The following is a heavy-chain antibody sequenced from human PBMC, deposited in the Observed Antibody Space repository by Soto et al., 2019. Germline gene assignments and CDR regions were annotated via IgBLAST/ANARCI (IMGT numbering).Heavy chain of an antibody. CDR1: GGSISSYY. Sequence: SETLSLTCTVSGGSISSYYWSWIRQPPGKGLEWIGYIYYSGSTNYNPSLKSRVTISVDTSKNQFSLKLSSVTAADTAVYYCARSVGATNWFDPWGQGILVTVSS. V-gene: IGHV4-59*01. J-gene: IGHJ5*02. D-gene: IGHD1-26*01. CDR3: ARSVGATNWFDP. CDR2: IYYSGST.